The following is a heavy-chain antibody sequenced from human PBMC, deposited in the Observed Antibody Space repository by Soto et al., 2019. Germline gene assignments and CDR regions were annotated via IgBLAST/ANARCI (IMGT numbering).Heavy chain of an antibody. D-gene: IGHD3-10*01. CDR1: GGTFSFST. CDR3: ASRSRIIKVQGLGYCYGVDV. V-gene: IGHV1-69*06. CDR2: IIPRFETT. Sequence: SVKVSCKASGGTFSFSTISWVRQASGQGLEWMGCIIPRFETTNYAQEFRDRVTITADTSTSTVYMELSSLRSDDTAVYYCASRSRIIKVQGLGYCYGVDVWGQGSTVTVSS. J-gene: IGHJ6*02.